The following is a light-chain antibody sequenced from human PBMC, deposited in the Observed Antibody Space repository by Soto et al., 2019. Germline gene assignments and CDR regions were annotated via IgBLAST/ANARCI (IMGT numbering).Light chain of an antibody. CDR1: SSDVGGYNY. Sequence: QSALTQPAPVSGSPGQSITISCTGTSSDVGGYNYVSWYQQHPGKAPKLMIHDVSDRPSGVSNRFSGSKSGNTASLIISGLQAEDEADYYCCSYAGSYTFVVFGGGTKVTVL. J-gene: IGLJ2*01. CDR3: CSYAGSYTFVV. CDR2: DVS. V-gene: IGLV2-14*01.